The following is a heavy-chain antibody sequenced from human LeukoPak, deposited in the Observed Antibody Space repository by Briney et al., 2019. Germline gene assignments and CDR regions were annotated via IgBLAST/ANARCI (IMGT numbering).Heavy chain of an antibody. J-gene: IGHJ3*02. CDR2: IYYSGST. Sequence: PSETLSLTCTVSGGSISSYYWSWIRQPPGKGLEWIGYIYYSGSTNFIPSLKSRVTISVDTSKNQFSLKLSSVTAADTAVYYCARLGSPQGYGGNKAFDIWGHGTMVTVSS. CDR1: GGSISSYY. CDR3: ARLGSPQGYGGNKAFDI. D-gene: IGHD4-23*01. V-gene: IGHV4-59*01.